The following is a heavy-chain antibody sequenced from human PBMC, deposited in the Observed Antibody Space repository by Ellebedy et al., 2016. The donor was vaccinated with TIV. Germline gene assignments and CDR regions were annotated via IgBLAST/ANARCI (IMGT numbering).Heavy chain of an antibody. J-gene: IGHJ6*02. CDR3: ARVYCSGRSCYHYGMDV. V-gene: IGHV3-7*01. CDR1: GFTFSRYW. Sequence: GESLKISCAASGFTFSRYWMSWVRQAPGKGLEWVATINQDGSERYYADSVRGRLTISRDNAKSSVYLQMNMLRVDDTAAYYCARVYCSGRSCYHYGMDVWGQGTTVIVSS. D-gene: IGHD2-15*01. CDR2: INQDGSER.